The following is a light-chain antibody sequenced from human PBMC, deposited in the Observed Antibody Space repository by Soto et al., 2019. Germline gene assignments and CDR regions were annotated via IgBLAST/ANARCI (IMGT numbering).Light chain of an antibody. CDR3: SSYTSRSTLV. J-gene: IGLJ2*01. CDR2: EVR. Sequence: QSALTQPPSVSGSPGQSVTISCTGTSSDVGSYNRVSWYQQPPGTAPKLMIYEVRNRPSGVPDRFSGSKSGNTASLTISGLQAEDEADYYCSSYTSRSTLVFGGGTQLTVL. V-gene: IGLV2-18*02. CDR1: SSDVGSYNR.